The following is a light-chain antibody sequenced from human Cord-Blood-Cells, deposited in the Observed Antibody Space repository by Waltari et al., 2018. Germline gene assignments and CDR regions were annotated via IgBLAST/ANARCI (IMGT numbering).Light chain of an antibody. V-gene: IGKV3-15*01. Sequence: EIVMTQSPATLSVSPGERATLSCRASQSVSSNLAWYQQKPGQAPRLLIYGASTRATGIPARCSGSGSGTEFTLTISSLQSEEFAVYYCQQYNNWPRTFGQGTKVEIK. CDR2: GAS. J-gene: IGKJ1*01. CDR3: QQYNNWPRT. CDR1: QSVSSN.